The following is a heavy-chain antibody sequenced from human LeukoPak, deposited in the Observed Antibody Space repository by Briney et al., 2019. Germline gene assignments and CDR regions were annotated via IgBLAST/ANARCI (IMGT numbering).Heavy chain of an antibody. J-gene: IGHJ3*02. CDR1: GGTFSSYA. V-gene: IGHV1-69*04. CDR3: ARAYAYGGNNDAFDI. D-gene: IGHD4-23*01. CDR2: IIPIFGIT. Sequence: SVKVSCKASGGTFSSYAISWVRQAPGQGLEWMGRIIPIFGITNYAQKFQGRVTITADKSTSTAYMELSSLRSEDTAVYYCARAYAYGGNNDAFDIWGQGTMVTVSS.